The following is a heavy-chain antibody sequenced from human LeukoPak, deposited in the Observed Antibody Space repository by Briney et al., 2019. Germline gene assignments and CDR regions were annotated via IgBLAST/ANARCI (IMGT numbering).Heavy chain of an antibody. D-gene: IGHD5-12*01. CDR3: AKGGSGYFWDWFDP. CDR2: IRYDGSNK. CDR1: GFIFSSYG. V-gene: IGHV3-30*02. Sequence: GGSLRLSCAASGFIFSSYGMHWVRQAPGKGLEWVDFIRYDGSNKYYADSMKGRFTISRDNSKNTLYLQMNSLRAEDTAVYYCAKGGSGYFWDWFDPWGQGTLVTVSS. J-gene: IGHJ5*02.